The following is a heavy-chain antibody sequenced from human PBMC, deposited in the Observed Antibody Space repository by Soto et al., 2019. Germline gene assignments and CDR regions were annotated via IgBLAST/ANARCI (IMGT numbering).Heavy chain of an antibody. D-gene: IGHD1-26*01. CDR2: SHNSGSS. V-gene: IGHV4-30-4*02. CDR1: AGCINSGDYY. Sequence: SDTLWFTCTVSAGCINSGDYYWGWIRQPPGKGLEWFGYSHNSGSSYYNPPLKRRINISVDSSKNQFSLRLGSDTAACTDVYFCARDRGLAATTDYGGQETLVTVSS. J-gene: IGHJ4*02. CDR3: ARDRGLAATTDY.